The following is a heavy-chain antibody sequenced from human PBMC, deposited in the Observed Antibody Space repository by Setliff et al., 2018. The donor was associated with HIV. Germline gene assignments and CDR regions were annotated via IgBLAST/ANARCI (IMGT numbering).Heavy chain of an antibody. D-gene: IGHD3-16*02. Sequence: GASVKVSCKTSGYAFTYYYIHWVRQAPGQGLEWLGTLNPNGGSTTYAQKFQGRVTMTRDTSTSTVYMELRSLRSEDTAVYYCARVQTVIPPSFDHWGQGTLVTV. J-gene: IGHJ4*02. V-gene: IGHV1-46*01. CDR3: ARVQTVIPPSFDH. CDR1: GYAFTYYY. CDR2: LNPNGGST.